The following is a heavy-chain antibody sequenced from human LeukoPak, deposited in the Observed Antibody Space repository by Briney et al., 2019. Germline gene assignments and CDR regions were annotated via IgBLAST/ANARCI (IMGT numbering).Heavy chain of an antibody. Sequence: ASVKVSCKASGYTSTSYGISWVRQAPGQGLEWMGWISAYNGNTNYAQKLQGRVTMTTDTSTSTAYMELRSLRSDDTAVYYCARDSYYDSSGYYSAPYDYWGQGTLVTVSS. CDR1: GYTSTSYG. V-gene: IGHV1-18*01. J-gene: IGHJ4*02. CDR3: ARDSYYDSSGYYSAPYDY. CDR2: ISAYNGNT. D-gene: IGHD3-22*01.